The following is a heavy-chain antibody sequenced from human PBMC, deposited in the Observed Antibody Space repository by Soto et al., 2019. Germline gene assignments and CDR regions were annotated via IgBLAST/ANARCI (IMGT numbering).Heavy chain of an antibody. J-gene: IGHJ6*02. CDR2: IIPIFGTA. CDR1: GGTFSSYA. CDR3: ATDLNMVTGVGGYGMDV. Sequence: SVKVSCKASGGTFSSYAISWVRQAPGQGLEWMGGIIPIFGTANYAQKFQGRVTITADESTSTAYMELSSLRSEDTAVYYCATDLNMVTGVGGYGMDVWGQGTTVTVSS. D-gene: IGHD3-10*01. V-gene: IGHV1-69*13.